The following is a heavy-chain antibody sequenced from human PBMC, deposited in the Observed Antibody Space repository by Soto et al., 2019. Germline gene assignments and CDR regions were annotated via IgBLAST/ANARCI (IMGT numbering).Heavy chain of an antibody. Sequence: GASVKVSCKASGYTFTSYGISWVRQAPGQGLEWMGWISAYNGNTNYAQKLQGRVTMTTDTSTSTAYMELRSLRSDDTAVYYCARVLNVGATHYYYYGMDVWGQGTTVTVSS. V-gene: IGHV1-18*01. D-gene: IGHD1-26*01. J-gene: IGHJ6*02. CDR2: ISAYNGNT. CDR3: ARVLNVGATHYYYYGMDV. CDR1: GYTFTSYG.